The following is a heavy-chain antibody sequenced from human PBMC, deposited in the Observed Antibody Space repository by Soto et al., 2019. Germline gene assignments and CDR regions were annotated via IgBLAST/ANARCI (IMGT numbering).Heavy chain of an antibody. Sequence: GGSLRLSCAASGFTFSSYAMSWVRQAPGKGLEWVSAISGSGGSTYYADSVKGRFTISRDNSKNTLYLQMNSLRAEDTAVDYCAKENLPYCGGDCYFDDWGQGTLVTVSS. CDR2: ISGSGGST. CDR3: AKENLPYCGGDCYFDD. J-gene: IGHJ4*02. V-gene: IGHV3-23*01. CDR1: GFTFSSYA. D-gene: IGHD2-21*02.